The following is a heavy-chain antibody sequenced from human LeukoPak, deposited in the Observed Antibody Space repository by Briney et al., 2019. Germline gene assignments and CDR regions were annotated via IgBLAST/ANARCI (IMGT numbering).Heavy chain of an antibody. V-gene: IGHV4-34*01. CDR3: ARGAWATRLAS. CDR1: GESLNSYY. D-gene: IGHD2-15*01. CDR2: SCESGTT. Sequence: PWEPLSLTCAVYGESLNSYYWSWVRQPPGEGLEWIGESCESGTTKYNPSLKSRVAISMVPSKQQFSLRLSSVTAADTAVYYCARGAWATRLASWGLGTPVIVSS. J-gene: IGHJ4*02.